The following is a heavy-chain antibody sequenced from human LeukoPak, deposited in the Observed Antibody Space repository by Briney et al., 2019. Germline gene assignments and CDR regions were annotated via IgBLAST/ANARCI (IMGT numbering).Heavy chain of an antibody. CDR1: GFTFSSYG. J-gene: IGHJ4*02. Sequence: GRSLRLSCAASGFTFSSYGMHWVRQAPGKGLEWVAVIWYDGSNKYYADSVKGRFAISRDNSKNTLYLQMNSLRAEDTAVYYCAKGQRGYSYVKLFDYWGQGTLVTVSS. V-gene: IGHV3-33*06. CDR2: IWYDGSNK. CDR3: AKGQRGYSYVKLFDY. D-gene: IGHD5-18*01.